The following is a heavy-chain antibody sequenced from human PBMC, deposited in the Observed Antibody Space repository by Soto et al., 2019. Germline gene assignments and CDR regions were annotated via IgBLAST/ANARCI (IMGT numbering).Heavy chain of an antibody. CDR3: ASSLLGPMAVDM. V-gene: IGHV3-7*03. Sequence: EVQLVESGGDLVQPGGSLRLSCAASGFIFTNYWMTWVRQAPGKGLEWVANINHDGSETYYLDSVKGRFAISRDNAKNSLFLQMNSLRDEDTAIYYCASSLLGPMAVDMWSHGTLVAVSS. CDR2: INHDGSET. CDR1: GFIFTNYW. D-gene: IGHD7-27*01. J-gene: IGHJ3*02.